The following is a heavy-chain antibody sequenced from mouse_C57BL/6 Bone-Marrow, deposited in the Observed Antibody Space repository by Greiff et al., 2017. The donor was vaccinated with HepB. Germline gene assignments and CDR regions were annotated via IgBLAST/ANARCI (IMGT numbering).Heavy chain of an antibody. V-gene: IGHV5-2*01. Sequence: EVQGVESGGGLVQPGESLKLSCESNEYEFPSHDMSWVRKTPEKRLELVAAINSDGGSAYYPDTMERRFIISRDNTKKTLYLQMSSLRSEDTALYYCARDGYDGRDFDYWGQGTTLTVSS. CDR1: EYEFPSHD. J-gene: IGHJ2*01. CDR2: INSDGGSA. CDR3: ARDGYDGRDFDY. D-gene: IGHD2-2*01.